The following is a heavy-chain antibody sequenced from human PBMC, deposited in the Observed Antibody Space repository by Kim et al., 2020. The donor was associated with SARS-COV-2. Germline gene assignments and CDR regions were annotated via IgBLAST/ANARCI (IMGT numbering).Heavy chain of an antibody. D-gene: IGHD3-10*01. Sequence: YADPAKVRFTISRDNSKNTLYLQMNSLRAEDRAVYYCGRTLVLSGYYGMDVWGQGTTVTVSS. V-gene: IGHV3-33*01. CDR3: GRTLVLSGYYGMDV. J-gene: IGHJ6*02.